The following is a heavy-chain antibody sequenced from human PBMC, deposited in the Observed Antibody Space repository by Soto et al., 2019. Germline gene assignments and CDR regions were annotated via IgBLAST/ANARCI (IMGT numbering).Heavy chain of an antibody. CDR3: AAERIAAAGDYFDY. D-gene: IGHD6-13*01. Sequence: ASVKVSCKASGFTFTSSAVQWVRQARGQRLEWIGWIAVGSGNTNYAQKFQERVTITRDMSTSTAYMELSSLRSEDTAVYYCAAERIAAAGDYFDYWGQGTLVTVSS. V-gene: IGHV1-58*01. CDR1: GFTFTSSA. CDR2: IAVGSGNT. J-gene: IGHJ4*02.